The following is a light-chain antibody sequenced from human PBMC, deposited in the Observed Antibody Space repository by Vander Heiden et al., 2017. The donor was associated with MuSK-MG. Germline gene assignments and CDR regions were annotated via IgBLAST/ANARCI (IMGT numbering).Light chain of an antibody. Sequence: DIVMTQSPDSLAVSLGERATINCKASKSVLYSSNNKNYLAGYQQRPGQPPKLLIYWASTRESGVPDRFSGSGSGTDFTLTISSLQAEDVAVYYCQQDDSTPQTFSQGTKVEIK. CDR3: QQDDSTPQT. CDR1: KSVLYSSNNKNY. CDR2: WAS. V-gene: IGKV4-1*01. J-gene: IGKJ1*01.